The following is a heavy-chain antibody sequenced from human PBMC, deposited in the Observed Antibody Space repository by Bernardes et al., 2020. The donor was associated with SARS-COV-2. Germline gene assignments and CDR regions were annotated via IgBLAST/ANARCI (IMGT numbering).Heavy chain of an antibody. CDR1: GGSFSGYY. V-gene: IGHV4-34*01. J-gene: IGHJ4*02. Sequence: SETLSLTCAVYGGSFSGYYWSWIRQPPGKGLEWIGEINHSGSTNYNPSLKSRVTISVDTSKNQFSLKLSSVTAADTAVYYCARASDYDSSGYYYGFDYWGQGTLVTVSS. CDR2: INHSGST. CDR3: ARASDYDSSGYYYGFDY. D-gene: IGHD3-22*01.